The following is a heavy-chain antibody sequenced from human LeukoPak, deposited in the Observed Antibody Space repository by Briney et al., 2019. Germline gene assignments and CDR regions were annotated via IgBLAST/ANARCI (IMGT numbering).Heavy chain of an antibody. CDR2: ISYDGSNK. CDR3: ARVNIVGATSWFDP. D-gene: IGHD1-26*01. CDR1: EFTFSSYS. Sequence: GGSLRLSCAASEFTFSSYSMNWVRQAPGKGLEWVAVISYDGSNKYYADSVKGRFTISRDNSKNTLYLQMNSLRAEDTAVYYCARVNIVGATSWFDPWGQGTLVTVSS. J-gene: IGHJ5*02. V-gene: IGHV3-30*03.